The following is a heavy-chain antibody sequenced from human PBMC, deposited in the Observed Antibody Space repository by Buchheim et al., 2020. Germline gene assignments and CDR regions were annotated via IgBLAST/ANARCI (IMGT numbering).Heavy chain of an antibody. Sequence: QVQLQESGPGLVKPSETLSLTCTVSGGPISSYYWSWIRQPPGKGLEWIGYIYYSGSTNYNPSLKSRVTISVETSKNQFSVKLSSVTAADTAVYYCAGGSSGWYNDAFDIWGQGT. D-gene: IGHD6-19*01. CDR2: IYYSGST. CDR3: AGGSSGWYNDAFDI. J-gene: IGHJ3*02. CDR1: GGPISSYY. V-gene: IGHV4-59*01.